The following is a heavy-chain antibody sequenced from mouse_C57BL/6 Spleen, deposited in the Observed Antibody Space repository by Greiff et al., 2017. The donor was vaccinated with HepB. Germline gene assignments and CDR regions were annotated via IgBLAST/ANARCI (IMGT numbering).Heavy chain of an antibody. D-gene: IGHD1-1*01. Sequence: EVQLQQSGTVLARPGASVKMSCKTSGYTFTSYWMHWAKQRPGQGLEWIGAIYPGNSDTSYNQKFKGKAKLTAVTSASTAYMELSSLTNEDSAVYYCTRAHYYGSSYDFDYWGQGTTLTVSS. CDR1: GYTFTSYW. CDR3: TRAHYYGSSYDFDY. V-gene: IGHV1-5*01. CDR2: IYPGNSDT. J-gene: IGHJ2*01.